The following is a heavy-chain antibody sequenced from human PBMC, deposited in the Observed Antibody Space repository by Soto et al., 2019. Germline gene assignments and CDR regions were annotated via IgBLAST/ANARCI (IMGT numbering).Heavy chain of an antibody. Sequence: SETLSLTCAVSGGSISSSNWWSWVRQPPGKGLEWIGEIYHSGSTNYNPSLKSRVTISVDKSKNQFSLKLSSVTAADTAVYYCARDKGSWETDSPPYYFDYWGQGTLVTVSS. CDR1: GGSISSSNW. CDR2: IYHSGST. CDR3: ARDKGSWETDSPPYYFDY. V-gene: IGHV4-4*02. J-gene: IGHJ4*02. D-gene: IGHD6-13*01.